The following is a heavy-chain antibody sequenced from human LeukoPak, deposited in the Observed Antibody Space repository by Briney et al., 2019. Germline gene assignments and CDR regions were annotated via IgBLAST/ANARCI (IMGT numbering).Heavy chain of an antibody. D-gene: IGHD3-22*01. Sequence: GGSLRLSCAASGFTVSSNYMSWVRQAAGKGLEWVSLVYSGGSTYYADSVKGRFTISRDNSKNTLSLQMNSLRAEDTAVYYCARSAYYPYQFDSWGQGTLLTVSS. CDR2: VYSGGST. CDR1: GFTVSSNY. V-gene: IGHV3-53*01. J-gene: IGHJ4*02. CDR3: ARSAYYPYQFDS.